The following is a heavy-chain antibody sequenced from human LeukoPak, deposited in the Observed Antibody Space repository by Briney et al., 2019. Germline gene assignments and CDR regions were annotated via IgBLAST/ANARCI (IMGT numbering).Heavy chain of an antibody. J-gene: IGHJ4*02. D-gene: IGHD5-12*01. CDR1: GGSISSYY. Sequence: SETLSLTCTVSGGSISSYYWSWIRQPPGKGLEWIGYIYFSGSTNYNPSLKSRVTISVDTSKNQFSLKMSSVTAADTAVYYCARDGYSGNDGIWGQGTLVTVSS. V-gene: IGHV4-59*01. CDR3: ARDGYSGNDGI. CDR2: IYFSGST.